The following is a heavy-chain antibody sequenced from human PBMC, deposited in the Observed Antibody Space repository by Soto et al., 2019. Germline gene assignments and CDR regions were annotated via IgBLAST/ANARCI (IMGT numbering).Heavy chain of an antibody. CDR1: GFTFNNYA. D-gene: IGHD1-26*01. CDR2: VNWNGGST. CDR3: VRGASLNFDY. V-gene: IGHV3-20*04. Sequence: GALRLSCVASGFTFNNYAMSWARQAPGKGLEWVSGVNWNGGSTGYADSVKGRFTISRDNAKNSLYLQMNSLRAEDTAFYYCVRGASLNFDYWGQGTLVTVSS. J-gene: IGHJ4*02.